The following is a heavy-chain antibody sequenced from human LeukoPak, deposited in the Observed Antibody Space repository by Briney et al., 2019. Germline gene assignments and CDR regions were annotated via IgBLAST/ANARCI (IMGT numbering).Heavy chain of an antibody. D-gene: IGHD3-3*01. CDR1: GFTFSSYA. CDR3: ARDRGLRFLEWLHDY. Sequence: PGGSLRLSCAASGFTFSSYAMHWVRQAPGKGLEWVAVISYDGSNKYYADSVKGRFTISRDNSKNTLYLQMNSLRAEDTAVYYCARDRGLRFLEWLHDYWGQGTLVTVSS. CDR2: ISYDGSNK. V-gene: IGHV3-30*04. J-gene: IGHJ4*02.